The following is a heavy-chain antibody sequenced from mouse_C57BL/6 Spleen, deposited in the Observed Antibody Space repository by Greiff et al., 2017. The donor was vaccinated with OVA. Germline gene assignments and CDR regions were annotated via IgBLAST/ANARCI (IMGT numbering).Heavy chain of an antibody. Sequence: QVQLKQPGAELVMPGASVKLSCKASGYTFTSYWMHWVKQRPGQGLEWIGEIDPSDSYTNYNQKFKGKSTLTVDKSSSTAYMQLSSLTSEDSAVYYCARRGYSNDPPNFDYWGQGTTLTVSS. CDR3: ARRGYSNDPPNFDY. V-gene: IGHV1-69*01. D-gene: IGHD2-12*01. J-gene: IGHJ2*01. CDR2: IDPSDSYT. CDR1: GYTFTSYW.